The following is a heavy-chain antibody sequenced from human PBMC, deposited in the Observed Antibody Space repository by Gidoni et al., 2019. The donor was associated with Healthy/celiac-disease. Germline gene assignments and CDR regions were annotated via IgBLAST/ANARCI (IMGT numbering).Heavy chain of an antibody. CDR3: ARGDAEMATSPYYFDY. Sequence: HVQLQQWGAGLLKPSETLSLPCAVYGGSFSGYYWSWIRQPPGTGLEWIGEINHCRSTNYNPALKSRVTISVHKSEKQFSLKLSSVTDADTAVYYCARGDAEMATSPYYFDYWGQGTLVTVSS. V-gene: IGHV4-34*01. CDR2: INHCRST. CDR1: GGSFSGYY. D-gene: IGHD5-12*01. J-gene: IGHJ4*02.